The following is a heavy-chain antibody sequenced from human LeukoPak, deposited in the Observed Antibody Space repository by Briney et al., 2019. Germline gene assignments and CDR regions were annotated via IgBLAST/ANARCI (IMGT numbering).Heavy chain of an antibody. CDR3: ATEGATYYFDY. J-gene: IGHJ4*02. V-gene: IGHV1-46*01. CDR2: INPSGGST. Sequence: GASVKVSCKASGYTFTSYYMHWVRQAPGQGLEWMGIINPSGGSTSYAQKFQGRVTMTRDTSTSTVYMELSSLRSEDTAVYYCATEGATYYFDYWGQGTLVTVSS. CDR1: GYTFTSYY. D-gene: IGHD1-26*01.